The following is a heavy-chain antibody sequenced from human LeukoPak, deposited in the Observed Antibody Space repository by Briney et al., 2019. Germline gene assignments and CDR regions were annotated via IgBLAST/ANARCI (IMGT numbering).Heavy chain of an antibody. CDR1: GFTFSSYT. D-gene: IGHD4-23*01. CDR3: ARDLATVVTM. J-gene: IGHJ4*02. Sequence: GGSLRLXCAASGFTFSSYTMNWVRRAPGKGLESISYISSSSSTKYYADSVKGRFTISRDNAKNSLYLQMNSLRAEDTAVYYCARDLATVVTMWGQGTLVTVSS. CDR2: ISSSSSTK. V-gene: IGHV3-48*01.